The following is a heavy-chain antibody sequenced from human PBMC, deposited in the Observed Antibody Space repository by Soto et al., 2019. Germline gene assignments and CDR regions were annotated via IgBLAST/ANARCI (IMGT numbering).Heavy chain of an antibody. Sequence: GASVKVSCKASGYTFTGYEMHWVRQAPGQGLEWMGWINPNSGGTNYAQKFQGWVTMTRDTSISTAYMELGRLRSDDTAVYYCARGSSPYYDILPRFKSPFDFPCPGTLVTLSS. CDR1: GYTFTGYE. CDR3: ARGSSPYYDILPRFKSPFDF. J-gene: IGHJ4*02. D-gene: IGHD3-9*01. CDR2: INPNSGGT. V-gene: IGHV1-2*04.